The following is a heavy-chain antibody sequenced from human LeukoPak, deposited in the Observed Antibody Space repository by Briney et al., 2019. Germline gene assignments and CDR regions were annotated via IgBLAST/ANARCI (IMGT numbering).Heavy chain of an antibody. CDR3: AWGDYVLNYYYGMDV. Sequence: SETLSLTCTVSNDSISSASFYWGWIRQPPGKGLEWIGSIYYSGSTYYNPSLKSRVTISVDTSKNQFSLKLSSVTAADTAVYYCAWGDYVLNYYYGMDVWGXGTTVTVSS. J-gene: IGHJ6*02. CDR1: NDSISSASFY. V-gene: IGHV4-39*07. CDR2: IYYSGST. D-gene: IGHD4-17*01.